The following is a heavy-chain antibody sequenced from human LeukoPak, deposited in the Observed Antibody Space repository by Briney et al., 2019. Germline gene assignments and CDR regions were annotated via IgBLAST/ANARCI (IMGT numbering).Heavy chain of an antibody. J-gene: IGHJ6*02. CDR2: ISSSSSYI. CDR3: ARDRRLSRRVYYYGMDV. Sequence: GGSLRLSCAASGFTFSSYSMNWVRQAPGKGLEWVSSISSSSSYIYYADSVKGRFTISRDNAKNSLYLQMNSLRAEDTAVYYCARDRRLSRRVYYYGMDVWGQGTTVTVSS. D-gene: IGHD4/OR15-4a*01. V-gene: IGHV3-21*01. CDR1: GFTFSSYS.